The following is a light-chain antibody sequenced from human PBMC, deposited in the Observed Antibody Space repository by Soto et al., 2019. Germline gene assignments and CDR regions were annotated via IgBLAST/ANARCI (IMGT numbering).Light chain of an antibody. CDR2: DTS. Sequence: QAVVTQEPSLTVSPGGTVTLTCGSSTGAVTNDHYPYWFQQKPGQAPRTLIYDTSNKHSWTPARFSGSLLGGKAALTLSGAQPEGEADYSCLVSYSGDRPVVLGGGTKVTVL. V-gene: IGLV7-46*01. CDR3: LVSYSGDRPVV. J-gene: IGLJ2*01. CDR1: TGAVTNDHY.